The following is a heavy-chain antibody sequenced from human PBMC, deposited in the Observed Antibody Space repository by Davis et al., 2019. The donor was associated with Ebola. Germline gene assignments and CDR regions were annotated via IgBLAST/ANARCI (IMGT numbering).Heavy chain of an antibody. V-gene: IGHV3-30*18. CDR3: AQEYCFNSGSYCTVFDH. CDR2: ISYHGNYI. D-gene: IGHD3-10*01. Sequence: PGGSLRLSCAASGFSFSIYGMHWVRQAPGKGLEWVAGISYHGNYISYVDSVKGRFTISRDNFDNTLYLQMNNLRGDDTAVYYCAQEYCFNSGSYCTVFDHWGQGTLVTVSS. CDR1: GFSFSIYG. J-gene: IGHJ4*02.